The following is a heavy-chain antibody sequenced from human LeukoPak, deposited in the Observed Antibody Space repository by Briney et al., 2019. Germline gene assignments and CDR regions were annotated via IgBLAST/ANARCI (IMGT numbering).Heavy chain of an antibody. V-gene: IGHV1-18*01. CDR2: ISAYNGNT. Sequence: ASVKVSCKASGYTFTSYGISWVRQAPGQGLEWMGWISAYNGNTNSAQKLQGRVTMTTDTSTSTAYMELRSLRSDDTAVYYCARVVAAAKGGSYYYYYMDVWGKGTTVTVSS. CDR1: GYTFTSYG. J-gene: IGHJ6*03. D-gene: IGHD6-13*01. CDR3: ARVVAAAKGGSYYYYYMDV.